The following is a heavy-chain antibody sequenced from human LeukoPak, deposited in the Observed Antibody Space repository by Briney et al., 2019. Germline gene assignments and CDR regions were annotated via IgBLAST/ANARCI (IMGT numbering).Heavy chain of an antibody. CDR3: ARHGLEGCTGAHCLQSFHYYGMDV. CDR1: GYTVIDYW. J-gene: IGHJ6*02. Sequence: GESLKISCQAAGYTVIDYWIGWVRQVPGEGEGWMGIIFPADSDTKYSPSFQGQVTISVNRSTSTAYLTWSILKASDTAVFYCARHGLEGCTGAHCLQSFHYYGMDVWGQGTAVTVSS. CDR2: IFPADSDT. D-gene: IGHD2-8*02. V-gene: IGHV5-51*01.